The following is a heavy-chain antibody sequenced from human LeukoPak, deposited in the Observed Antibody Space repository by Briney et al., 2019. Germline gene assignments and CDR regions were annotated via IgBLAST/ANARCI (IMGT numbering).Heavy chain of an antibody. D-gene: IGHD4/OR15-4a*01. CDR3: ARRAGAYSHPYDY. CDR2: IYSDNT. CDR1: GFTFSSYS. J-gene: IGHJ4*02. Sequence: GGSLRLSCAASGFTFSSYSMNWVRQAPGKGLEWVSFIYSDNTHYSDSVKGRFTISRDNSKNTLYLQMNRLRAEDTAVYYCARRAGAYSHPYDYWGQGTLVTVSS. V-gene: IGHV3-53*01.